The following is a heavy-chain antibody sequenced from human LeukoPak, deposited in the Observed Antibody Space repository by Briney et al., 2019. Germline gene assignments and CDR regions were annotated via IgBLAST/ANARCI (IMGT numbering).Heavy chain of an antibody. D-gene: IGHD5-18*01. V-gene: IGHV3-23*01. CDR1: GFTFSSYA. CDR2: ISGSGGST. J-gene: IGHJ4*02. CDR3: ARDRGYTSFDY. Sequence: GGSLRLSCAASGFTFSSYAMTWVRQAPAKGLEWVSAISGSGGSTYYADSVKGRFTISRDNSKNTLYLQMNSLRAEDTAVYYCARDRGYTSFDYWGQGILVTVSS.